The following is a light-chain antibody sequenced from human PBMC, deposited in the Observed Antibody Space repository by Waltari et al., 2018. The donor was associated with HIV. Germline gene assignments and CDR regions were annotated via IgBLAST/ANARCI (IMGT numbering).Light chain of an antibody. V-gene: IGLV3-21*02. CDR3: QVWDSSRDWV. CDR2: DDS. CDR1: NTGSQR. J-gene: IGLJ3*02. Sequence: SNVLTQPPSVSVAPGQTARITCGGNNTGSQRVHWYQQRPGQAPVVVVFDDSDRPSGIPERFAGSNSGNTATLTISRVEAGDEADYYCQVWDSSRDWVFGGGTKLTVL.